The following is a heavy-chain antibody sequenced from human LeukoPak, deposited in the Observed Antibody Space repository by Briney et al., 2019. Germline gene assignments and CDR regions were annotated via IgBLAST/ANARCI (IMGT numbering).Heavy chain of an antibody. CDR3: VRGQLWSYYHDY. CDR2: ISYDSAIK. CDR1: GFIIARDS. D-gene: IGHD5-18*01. J-gene: IGHJ4*02. V-gene: IGHV3-48*04. Sequence: GGSLRLSCAASGFIIARDSMNWVRQAPGKGLEWISYISYDSAIKYYADSVRGRFTISRDNAKNTVYLEMNSLRAEDTAVYYCVRGQLWSYYHDYWGQGTLVTVSS.